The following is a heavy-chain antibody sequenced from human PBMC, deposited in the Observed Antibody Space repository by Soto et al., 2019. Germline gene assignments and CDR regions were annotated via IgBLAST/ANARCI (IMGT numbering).Heavy chain of an antibody. D-gene: IGHD7-27*01. CDR2: LFDSGTT. Sequence: QVQLQESGPGLVKPSQTLSLTCTVSGGSITSDYSCWSWIRQPPGEGLEWLGPLFDSGTTYTNPSLRSQVAISLEQSKNHFSLTLSSVTAADTAVYYCARGPSGDKVHYWGQGALVTVSS. J-gene: IGHJ4*02. CDR1: GGSITSDYSC. V-gene: IGHV4-30-4*01. CDR3: ARGPSGDKVHY.